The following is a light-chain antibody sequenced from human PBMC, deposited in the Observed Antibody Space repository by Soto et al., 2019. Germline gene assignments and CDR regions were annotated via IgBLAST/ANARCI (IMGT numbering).Light chain of an antibody. CDR2: TAS. CDR1: QDISRW. CDR3: QQHNNFPPT. J-gene: IGKJ1*01. V-gene: IGKV1-12*01. Sequence: DIQMTQSPSSVSASVGDRVTITCRASQDISRWLAWYQQKPGKAPKLLIHTASRLESGVPSRFSGSGSGTDFALTLSSLQPEDFVTYYSQQHNNFPPTFGQGTRVEVK.